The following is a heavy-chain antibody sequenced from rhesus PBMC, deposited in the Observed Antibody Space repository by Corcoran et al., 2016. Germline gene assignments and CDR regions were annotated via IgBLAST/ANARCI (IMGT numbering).Heavy chain of an antibody. V-gene: IGHV4-160*01. D-gene: IGHD6-25*01. CDR1: GGSISSNS. J-gene: IGHJ4*01. CDR3: ARVSGSWSFDY. CDR2: IYGSGGST. Sequence: QVQLQESGPGLGKPSEHLSLTCAFSGGSISSNSWSWIRQPPGKGLEGIGRIYGSGGSTDYNPSLKSRVTISTDTSKNQFSLKLSSVTAADTAVYYCARVSGSWSFDYWGQGVLVTVSS.